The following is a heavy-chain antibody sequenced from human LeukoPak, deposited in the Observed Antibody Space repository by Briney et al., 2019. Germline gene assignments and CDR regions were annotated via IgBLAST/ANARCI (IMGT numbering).Heavy chain of an antibody. D-gene: IGHD6-6*01. CDR2: IYYSGSN. CDR3: ATISSIAAPWGYYYGMDV. V-gene: IGHV4-59*01. J-gene: IGHJ6*02. CDR1: GGSFSSYY. Sequence: PWETLTLTCTVSGGSFSSYYWSWIRQSPGKGLEWLGYIYYSGSNNYNPSLKSRVTISVTTSKNQFSLKLSSVTAADTAVYYCATISSIAAPWGYYYGMDVWGQGATVTVSS.